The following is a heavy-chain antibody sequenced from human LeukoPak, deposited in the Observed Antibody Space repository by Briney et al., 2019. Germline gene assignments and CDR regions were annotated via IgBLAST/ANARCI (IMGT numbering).Heavy chain of an antibody. J-gene: IGHJ5*02. CDR2: FDPEEGET. CDR3: ATGRLRTMVRGVLRSLEGFDP. V-gene: IGHV1-24*01. CDR1: GYTLIELP. Sequence: VASVKVSCKVSGYTLIELPMHWVRQAPGKGLEWMGGFDPEEGETIYAQKFQGRVTMTEDTSTDTAYMELSSLRSEDTAVYYCATGRLRTMVRGVLRSLEGFDPWGQGTLVTVSS. D-gene: IGHD3-10*01.